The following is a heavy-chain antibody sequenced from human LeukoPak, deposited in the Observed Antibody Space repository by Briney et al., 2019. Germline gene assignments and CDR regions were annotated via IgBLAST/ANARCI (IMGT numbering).Heavy chain of an antibody. CDR2: ISYDGSNK. D-gene: IGHD6-19*01. V-gene: IGHV3-30*18. J-gene: IGHJ6*02. Sequence: GGSLRLSCAASGFTFSSYGMHWVRQAPGKGLEWVAVISYDGSNKYYADSVKGRFTISRDNSKNTLYLQMNSLRPEDTAVYYCAKGRSGWIGNGMDVWGQGTTVIVSS. CDR1: GFTFSSYG. CDR3: AKGRSGWIGNGMDV.